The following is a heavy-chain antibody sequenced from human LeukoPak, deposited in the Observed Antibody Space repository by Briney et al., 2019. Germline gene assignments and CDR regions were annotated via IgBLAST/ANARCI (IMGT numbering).Heavy chain of an antibody. CDR3: ARDSPLTTVTTFPYWYFDL. D-gene: IGHD4-17*01. V-gene: IGHV4-39*02. CDR2: IHYSGST. Sequence: SETLSLTCIVSGGSISSSNYYWGWIRQPPGEGLEWIGSIHYSGSTYYNTSLKSRVTISVDKSENQFSLKLSSVTAADTAVYYCARDSPLTTVTTFPYWYFDLWGRGTLVTVSS. CDR1: GGSISSSNYY. J-gene: IGHJ2*01.